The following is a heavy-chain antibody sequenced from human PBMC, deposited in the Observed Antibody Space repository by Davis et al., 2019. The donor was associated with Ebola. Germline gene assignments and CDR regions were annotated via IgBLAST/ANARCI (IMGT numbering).Heavy chain of an antibody. V-gene: IGHV3-11*06. D-gene: IGHD3-22*01. CDR1: GFSVTYNY. CDR2: ISTNYLYT. CDR3: ARDRYYDSSGYYYFEF. Sequence: PGGSLRLSCAASGFSVTYNYMSWVRQAPGKGLEWISDISTNYLYTNYADSVKGRFTISRDNAKTSLYLQMDSLRVEDTGIYYCARDRYYDSSGYYYFEFWGQGTLVTVSS. J-gene: IGHJ4*02.